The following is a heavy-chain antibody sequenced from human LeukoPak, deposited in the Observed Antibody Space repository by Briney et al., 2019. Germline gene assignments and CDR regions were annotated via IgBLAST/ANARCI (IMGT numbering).Heavy chain of an antibody. CDR2: ICAYSGNT. CDR3: ERAGFESLIEGPDF. J-gene: IGHJ4*02. D-gene: IGHD3-10*01. V-gene: IGHV1-18*01. Sequence: ASAKVSCKASGYTFTSYGISWVRQAPGQRLEWMGWICAYSGNTNYAQKFQGRVIRTTDTSMSTAYMDLRSLRSDDSAVYYCERAGFESLIEGPDFWGQGTLVTVSS. CDR1: GYTFTSYG.